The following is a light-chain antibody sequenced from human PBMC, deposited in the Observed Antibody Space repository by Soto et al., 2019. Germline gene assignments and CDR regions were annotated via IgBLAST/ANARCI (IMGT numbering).Light chain of an antibody. CDR3: QQSSSFPLT. V-gene: IGKV1-12*01. CDR2: ATS. J-gene: IGKJ3*01. Sequence: DIQMTQSPSSVSASVGDRVTITCRASQGISNWLAWYQQKPGKAPKLLIYATSNLQSGAPSRFSGSGSGTEFTLTISSLQPEDFAAYYCQQSSSFPLTFGPGTKVDI. CDR1: QGISNW.